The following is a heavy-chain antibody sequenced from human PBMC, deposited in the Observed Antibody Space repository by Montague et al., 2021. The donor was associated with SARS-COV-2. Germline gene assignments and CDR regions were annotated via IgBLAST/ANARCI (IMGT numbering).Heavy chain of an antibody. D-gene: IGHD2-2*01. CDR3: ARLRDGVVPSPMLGIGPYFTYYYMDV. Sequence: SETLSLTRAVHGGSFSGYYWNWIRQRPGKGLEWIGEINHGGSTNYNPSLKNRLTISTDTSKNQFSLKLTSVAATDTAVYYCARLRDGVVPSPMLGIGPYFTYYYMDVWAKGTTVTVS. CDR2: INHGGST. J-gene: IGHJ6*03. V-gene: IGHV4-34*01. CDR1: GGSFSGYY.